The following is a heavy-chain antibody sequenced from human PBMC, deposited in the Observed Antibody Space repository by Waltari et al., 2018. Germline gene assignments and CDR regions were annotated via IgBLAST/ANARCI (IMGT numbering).Heavy chain of an antibody. CDR1: GFNFISYA. CDR3: ARHLYSIDYLELAK. CDR2: IRDSGGST. J-gene: IGHJ4*02. V-gene: IGHV3-23*01. D-gene: IGHD3-22*01. Sequence: EEHLLESGGGLAQPGGSLRLSCAASGFNFISYAMSWVRQAPGKGVGGVAGIRDSGGSTKYADSGKGRFTVSRDNSKNTVFLHLNSLRAEDTAIYYCARHLYSIDYLELAKWGQGTLVTVSS.